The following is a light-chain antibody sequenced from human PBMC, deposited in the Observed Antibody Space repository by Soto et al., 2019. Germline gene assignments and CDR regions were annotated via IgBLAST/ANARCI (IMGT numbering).Light chain of an antibody. Sequence: EIVLTQSPGTLSLSPGERATLSCRASQSVSSSYLAWYQQKPGQAPRLLIYGASSRATGIPDRFSGSGSGTDLTLTISRLEPEDCAVYYCQQYGSPWTFGQGTKLEIK. V-gene: IGKV3-20*01. CDR1: QSVSSSY. J-gene: IGKJ2*02. CDR3: QQYGSPWT. CDR2: GAS.